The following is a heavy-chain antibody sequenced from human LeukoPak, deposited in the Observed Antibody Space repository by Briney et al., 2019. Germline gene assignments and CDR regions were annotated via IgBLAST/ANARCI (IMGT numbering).Heavy chain of an antibody. CDR2: IYTGGST. Sequence: PSETLSLTCTVSGGSISSYYWSWIRQPAGKGLEWIGRIYTGGSTNYNPSLKSRVTMSVDTSKNQFSLKLSSVTAADTAVYYCARDLTYGDYRIGSAFDIWGQGTMVTVSS. CDR1: GGSISSYY. D-gene: IGHD4-17*01. J-gene: IGHJ3*02. V-gene: IGHV4-4*07. CDR3: ARDLTYGDYRIGSAFDI.